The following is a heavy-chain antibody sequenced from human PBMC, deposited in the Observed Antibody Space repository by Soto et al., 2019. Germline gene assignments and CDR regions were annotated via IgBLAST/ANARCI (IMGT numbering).Heavy chain of an antibody. V-gene: IGHV3-66*01. CDR3: AREGIRSPLYY. CDR2: IYSGGST. Sequence: EVQLVESGGGLVQPGGSLRLTCAVSGFTVSSNYMSWVRQATGKGLERVSVIYSGGSTYYADSVKGRFTISRDNSKNTLYLQMNSLRAEDTAVYYCAREGIRSPLYYWGQGTLVTVSS. CDR1: GFTVSSNY. D-gene: IGHD4-17*01. J-gene: IGHJ4*02.